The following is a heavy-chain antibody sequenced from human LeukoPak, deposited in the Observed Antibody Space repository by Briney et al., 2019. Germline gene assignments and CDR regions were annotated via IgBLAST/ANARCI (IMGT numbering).Heavy chain of an antibody. J-gene: IGHJ4*02. V-gene: IGHV3-30*02. Sequence: PGGSLRLSCAASGFTFINYGMHWVRQAAGKWLEWVALIREDGITKFYADAVKGRFTITRDNSKNTLYLQLNSVRPDDTAVYYCAGREYNHFDYRGQGTLVSVSS. CDR1: GFTFINYG. CDR3: AGREYNHFDY. CDR2: IREDGITK. D-gene: IGHD1-14*01.